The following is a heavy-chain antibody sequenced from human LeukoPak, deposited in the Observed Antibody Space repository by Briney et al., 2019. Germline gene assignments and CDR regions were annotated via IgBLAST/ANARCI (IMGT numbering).Heavy chain of an antibody. Sequence: GGSLRLSCAASGFTFSSYGMHWVRQAPGKGLEWVAFIRYDGSNKYYADSVKGRFTISRDNSKNTLYLQMNSLRAEDTAVYYCARAVCSSTSCYASLFDYWGQGTLVTVSS. CDR1: GFTFSSYG. CDR3: ARAVCSSTSCYASLFDY. J-gene: IGHJ4*02. CDR2: IRYDGSNK. D-gene: IGHD2-2*01. V-gene: IGHV3-30*02.